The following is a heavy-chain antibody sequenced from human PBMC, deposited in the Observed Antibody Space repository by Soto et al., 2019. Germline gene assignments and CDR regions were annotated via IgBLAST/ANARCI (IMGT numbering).Heavy chain of an antibody. CDR2: ISRTGST. J-gene: IGHJ4*02. CDR1: GGSITSSEW. CDR3: ASRAADRPF. D-gene: IGHD6-6*01. V-gene: IGHV4-4*02. Sequence: SETLSLTCAFSGGSITSSEWLSWVRQPPGKGLEWIGEISRTGSTNYNSTLKSRVTISLDKSNNQFSLKLNSVTAADTAVYYCASRAADRPFWGQGTLVTVSS.